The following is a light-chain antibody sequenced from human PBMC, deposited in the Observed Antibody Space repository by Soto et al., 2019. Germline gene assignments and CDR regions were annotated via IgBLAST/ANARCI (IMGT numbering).Light chain of an antibody. Sequence: QSVLTQPPSVSAAPGQKVTISCSGSSSNIGTNYVSWYQQLPGRAPKLVIFDNSKRPSGIPDRFSGSKSGSSATLGVTGLQPGDEADYYCGTWDSDLSAEVFGGGTKLTVL. CDR2: DNS. J-gene: IGLJ3*02. V-gene: IGLV1-51*01. CDR3: GTWDSDLSAEV. CDR1: SSNIGTNY.